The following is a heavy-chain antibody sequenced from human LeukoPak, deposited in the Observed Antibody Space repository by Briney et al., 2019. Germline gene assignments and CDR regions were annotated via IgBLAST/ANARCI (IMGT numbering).Heavy chain of an antibody. Sequence: SETLSLTCAVYGGSFSGYYWSWIRQPPGKGLEWIGEINHSGSTNYNPSLKSRVTISVDTSKNQFSLKLSSVTAADTAVYYCARGGNYYGSGSYQPRFYYYYGMDVWGQGTTVTVSS. CDR2: INHSGST. D-gene: IGHD3-10*01. J-gene: IGHJ6*02. CDR1: GGSFSGYY. V-gene: IGHV4-34*01. CDR3: ARGGNYYGSGSYQPRFYYYYGMDV.